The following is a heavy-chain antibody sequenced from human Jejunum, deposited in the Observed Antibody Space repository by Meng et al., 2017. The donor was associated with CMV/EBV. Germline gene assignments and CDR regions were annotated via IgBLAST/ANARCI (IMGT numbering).Heavy chain of an antibody. CDR3: ARDYGSGTTGDFDY. V-gene: IGHV3-21*01. CDR2: ISSSSSSDYI. D-gene: IGHD3-10*01. CDR1: TFNMYT. J-gene: IGHJ4*02. Sequence: TFNMYTMNRVRQAPGKGLEWVSSISSSSSSDYIYYADSVKGRFTISRDNTKNSLYLQMNTLRVEDTAVYYCARDYGSGTTGDFDYWGQGTLVTVSS.